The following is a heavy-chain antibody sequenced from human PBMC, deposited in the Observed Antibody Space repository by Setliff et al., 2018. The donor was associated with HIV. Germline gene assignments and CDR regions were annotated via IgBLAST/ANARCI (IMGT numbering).Heavy chain of an antibody. CDR3: ARGAWGIATTGSAYYMDV. J-gene: IGHJ6*03. V-gene: IGHV4-4*07. D-gene: IGHD6-13*01. Sequence: SETLSLTCTVSGDSISTYCWNWIRQAAGKGLEWIGRIYTRWSTNYNPSLKSRVTISIDTSKNQFSLKKTSVTAADTAVYFCARGAWGIATTGSAYYMDVWGKGTTVTVSS. CDR2: IYTRWST. CDR1: GDSISTYC.